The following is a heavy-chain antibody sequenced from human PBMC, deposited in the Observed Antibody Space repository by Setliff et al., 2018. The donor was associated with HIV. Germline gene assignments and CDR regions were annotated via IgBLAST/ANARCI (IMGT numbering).Heavy chain of an antibody. CDR1: GGSISSITHY. CDR2: IYYSGNT. D-gene: IGHD4-17*01. J-gene: IGHJ4*02. CDR3: ARHKTHDYDGNSVYFDF. Sequence: SETLSLTCTVSGGSISSITHYWGWFRQPPGKGLEWIGWIYYSGNTRYNPSLKSRVTISLDTSKDRFSLNLRSVTAADTAIYYCARHKTHDYDGNSVYFDFWGQGILVTVSS. V-gene: IGHV4-39*01.